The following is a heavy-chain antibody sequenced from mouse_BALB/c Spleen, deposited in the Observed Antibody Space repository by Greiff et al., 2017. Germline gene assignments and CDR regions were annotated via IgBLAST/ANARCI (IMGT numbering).Heavy chain of an antibody. CDR2: ISSGGSYT. CDR3: ARQGYGYGDWCFDV. J-gene: IGHJ1*01. Sequence: EVKLVESGGDLVKPGGSLKLSCAASGFTFSSYGMSWVRQTPDKRLEWVATISSGGSYTYYPDSVKGRFTISRDNAKNTLYLQMSSLKSEDTAMYYCARQGYGYGDWCFDVWGAGTTVTVSS. D-gene: IGHD2-2*01. V-gene: IGHV5-6*01. CDR1: GFTFSSYG.